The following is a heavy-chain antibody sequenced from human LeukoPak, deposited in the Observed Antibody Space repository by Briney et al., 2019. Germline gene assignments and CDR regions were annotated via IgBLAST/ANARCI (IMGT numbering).Heavy chain of an antibody. CDR2: IYSSGIT. D-gene: IGHD3-22*01. Sequence: SETLSLTCTVSGGSMFSYYWNWIRHPPGEGLEWIGYIYSSGITNYSASLRSGGTTTVATSRNQFSLRLTSVTAADTAIYYCARRAYYDSSGYHPTSGYFDLWGRGTLATVSS. CDR1: GGSMFSYY. CDR3: ARRAYYDSSGYHPTSGYFDL. J-gene: IGHJ2*01. V-gene: IGHV4-4*08.